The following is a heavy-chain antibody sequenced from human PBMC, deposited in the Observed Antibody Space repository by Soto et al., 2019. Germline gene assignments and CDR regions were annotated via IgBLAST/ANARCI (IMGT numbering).Heavy chain of an antibody. Sequence: VASVKVSCKASGYTFTGYYMHWVRQAPGQGLEWMGWINPNSGGTNYAQKFQGRVTMTRDTSISTAYMELSRLRSDDTAVYYCARDGSSWQPDFDYWGQGTLVTVSS. CDR2: INPNSGGT. J-gene: IGHJ4*02. CDR3: ARDGSSWQPDFDY. CDR1: GYTFTGYY. D-gene: IGHD6-13*01. V-gene: IGHV1-2*02.